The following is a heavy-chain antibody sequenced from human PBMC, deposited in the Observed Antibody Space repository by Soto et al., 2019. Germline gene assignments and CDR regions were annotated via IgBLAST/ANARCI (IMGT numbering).Heavy chain of an antibody. V-gene: IGHV1-69*01. D-gene: IGHD3-10*01. CDR3: ARDGPSMFRGVSGYYYYGMDV. CDR1: GGTFSSYA. Sequence: QVQLVQSGAEVKKPGSSVKVSCKASGGTFSSYAISWVRQAPGQGLEWMGGIIPIFGTANYAQKFQGRVTITADESTSTAYMELSSRRSEDTAVYYCARDGPSMFRGVSGYYYYGMDVWGQGTTVTVSS. J-gene: IGHJ6*02. CDR2: IIPIFGTA.